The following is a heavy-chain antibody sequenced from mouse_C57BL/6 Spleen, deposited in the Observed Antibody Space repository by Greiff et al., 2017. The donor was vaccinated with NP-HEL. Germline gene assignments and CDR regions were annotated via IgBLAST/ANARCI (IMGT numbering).Heavy chain of an antibody. V-gene: IGHV3-6*01. CDR2: ISYDGSN. J-gene: IGHJ4*01. Sequence: EVQLQESGPGLVKPSQSLSLTCSVTGYSITSGYYWNWIRQFPGNKLEWMGYISYDGSNNYNPSLKNRISITRDTSKNQFFLKLNSVTTEDTATYYCAREGNYLYYYAMDYWGQGTSVTVSS. CDR3: AREGNYLYYYAMDY. D-gene: IGHD5-5*01. CDR1: GYSITSGYY.